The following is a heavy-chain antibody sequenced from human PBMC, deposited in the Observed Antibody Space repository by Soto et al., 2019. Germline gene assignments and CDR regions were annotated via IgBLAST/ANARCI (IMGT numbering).Heavy chain of an antibody. D-gene: IGHD3-10*01. CDR2: INYSGGP. CDR3: ARQGFGELHGLVDV. CDR1: GGSLRSYY. Sequence: QVQLQESGPRLVKPSETLSLTCTVSGGSLRSYYCSWFRQPPGKGLEWVGYINYSGGPFYNPSLKCRVTRSVDTSNNHYSLMVNSVTATDTAVYYCARQGFGELHGLVDVWGQGTTVTVSS. J-gene: IGHJ6*02. V-gene: IGHV4-59*08.